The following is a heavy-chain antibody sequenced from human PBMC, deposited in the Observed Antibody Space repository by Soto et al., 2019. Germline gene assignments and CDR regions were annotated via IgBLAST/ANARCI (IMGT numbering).Heavy chain of an antibody. CDR3: ARLGDGYSNWYFDL. CDR1: GFTFSSYD. J-gene: IGHJ2*01. CDR2: IGTAGDT. D-gene: IGHD5-18*01. V-gene: IGHV3-13*01. Sequence: GGSLRLSCAASGFTFSSYDMHWVRQATGKGLEWVSAIGTAGDTYYPGSVKGRFTISRENAKNSLYLQMNSLRAGDTAVYYCARLGDGYSNWYFDLWGRGTLVTVS.